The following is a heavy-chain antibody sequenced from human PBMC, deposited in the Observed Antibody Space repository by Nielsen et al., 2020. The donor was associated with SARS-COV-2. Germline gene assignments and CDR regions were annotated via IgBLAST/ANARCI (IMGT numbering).Heavy chain of an antibody. V-gene: IGHV3-73*01. Sequence: GESLKISCAASGFTFSDSSMNWVRQASGKGLEWLGRIRSKANDYATDYPASVKGRFIISRDDSKNTAYLLMNSLKIDDTAVYYCARVNPTSGSWFDAFDIWGQGTLVTVSS. CDR1: GFTFSDSS. CDR3: ARVNPTSGSWFDAFDI. CDR2: IRSKANDYAT. D-gene: IGHD1-26*01. J-gene: IGHJ3*02.